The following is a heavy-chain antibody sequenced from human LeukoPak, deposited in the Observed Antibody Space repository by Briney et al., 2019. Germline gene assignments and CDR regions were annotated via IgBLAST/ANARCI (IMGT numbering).Heavy chain of an antibody. V-gene: IGHV4-59*01. CDR1: GGSISSYY. D-gene: IGHD5-18*01. CDR2: IYYSGST. Sequence: SETLSLTCTVSGGSISSYYWSWIRQPPGKGLEWIGYIYYSGSTNYNPSLKSRVTISVDTSKNQFSLKLSSVTAADTAVYYCARVYSYGSENAFDIWGQGTMVTVSS. J-gene: IGHJ3*02. CDR3: ARVYSYGSENAFDI.